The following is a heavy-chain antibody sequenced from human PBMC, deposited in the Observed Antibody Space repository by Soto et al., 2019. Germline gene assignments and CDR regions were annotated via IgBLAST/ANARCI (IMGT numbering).Heavy chain of an antibody. CDR2: ISGSGGST. CDR1: GFTFSIFA. D-gene: IGHD5-18*01. Sequence: GGSLRLSCAASGFTFSIFAMSWVRQSPGKGLEWVSTISGSGGSTYYADAVKGRFTISRDNSMGTLYLQMKSLRVEDTAIYYCLVDTAMVTDYWGQGTLVTVSS. J-gene: IGHJ4*02. CDR3: LVDTAMVTDY. V-gene: IGHV3-23*01.